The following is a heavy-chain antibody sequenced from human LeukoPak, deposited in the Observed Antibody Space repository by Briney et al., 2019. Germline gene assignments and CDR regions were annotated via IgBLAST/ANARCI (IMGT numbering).Heavy chain of an antibody. CDR2: IYYSGST. J-gene: IGHJ3*02. V-gene: IGHV4-30-2*01. Sequence: SETLSLTCTVSGGSISSGGYYWSWIRQPPGKGLEWIGYIYYSGSTYYNPSLKSRVTISVDTSKNQFSLKLSSVTAADTAVYYCARQPRYYDILTGYRDDAFDIWGQGTMVTVSS. CDR1: GGSISSGGYY. D-gene: IGHD3-9*01. CDR3: ARQPRYYDILTGYRDDAFDI.